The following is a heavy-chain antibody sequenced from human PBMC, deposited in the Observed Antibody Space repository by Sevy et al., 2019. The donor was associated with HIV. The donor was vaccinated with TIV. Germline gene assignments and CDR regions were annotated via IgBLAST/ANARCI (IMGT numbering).Heavy chain of an antibody. CDR1: GFTFSNYW. V-gene: IGHV3-7*03. CDR3: ARDCNSASCLWGLDV. Sequence: GGSLRLSCAASGFTFSNYWMTWVCQAPGKGLEWVANIKRDGSERYYLASVKGRFTISRDNAKKSLYLQMNSLTAEDTAVYYCARDCNSASCLWGLDVWGQGTTVTVSS. D-gene: IGHD1-26*01. CDR2: IKRDGSER. J-gene: IGHJ6*02.